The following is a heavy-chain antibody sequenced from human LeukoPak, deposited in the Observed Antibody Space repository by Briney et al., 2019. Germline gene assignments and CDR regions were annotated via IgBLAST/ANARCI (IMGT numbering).Heavy chain of an antibody. CDR3: ARDPYYDFWSGYYMYYYYGMDV. V-gene: IGHV4-4*07. J-gene: IGHJ6*02. CDR2: IYTSGST. D-gene: IGHD3-3*01. Sequence: SETLSLTCTVSGGSISSYYWSWIRQPAGKGLEWIGRIYTSGSTNYNPSLKSRVTMSVDTSKNQFSLKLSSVTAADTAVYYCARDPYYDFWSGYYMYYYYGMDVWGQGTTVTVSS. CDR1: GGSISSYY.